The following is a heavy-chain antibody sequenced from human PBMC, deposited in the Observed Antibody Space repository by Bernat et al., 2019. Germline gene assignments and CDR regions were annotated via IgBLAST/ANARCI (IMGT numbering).Heavy chain of an antibody. D-gene: IGHD3-10*01. V-gene: IGHV3-64*01. J-gene: IGHJ4*01. CDR3: ARHRVFDY. CDR1: GFTFSSYA. Sequence: EVQLVESGGGLVQPGGSLRLSCAASGFTFSSYAMHWVRQAPGKGLEYVSAISSNGGSTYYANSVKGRFTISRDNSKNTLYLQMGSLRAEDMAVYYCARHRVFDYWGHGTLVTVSS. CDR2: ISSNGGST.